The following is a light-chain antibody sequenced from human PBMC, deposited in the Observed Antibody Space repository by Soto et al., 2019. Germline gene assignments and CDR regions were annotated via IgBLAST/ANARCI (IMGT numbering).Light chain of an antibody. Sequence: DIQMTQSPSTLSASVGDRVTITCRASQSINYLAWYQQKPGKAPKLLIYKASSLESGVPSRFSGSGSGTEFTLTISSLQPDDFATYYCQQYNTYPWTFGQGTKVEIK. V-gene: IGKV1-5*03. CDR3: QQYNTYPWT. J-gene: IGKJ1*01. CDR1: QSINY. CDR2: KAS.